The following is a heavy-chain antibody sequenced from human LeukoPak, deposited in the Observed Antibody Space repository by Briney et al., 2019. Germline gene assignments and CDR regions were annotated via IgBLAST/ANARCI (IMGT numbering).Heavy chain of an antibody. V-gene: IGHV4-34*01. CDR2: INHSGST. CDR1: GGSFSGYY. Sequence: SETLSLTCAVYGGSFSGYYWSWIRQPPGKGLEWIGEINHSGSTNYNPSLKSRVTISVDTSKNQFSLKLSSVTAADTAVYYCATATIQEGAALYDWFDPWGQGTLVTVSS. D-gene: IGHD2-15*01. J-gene: IGHJ5*02. CDR3: ATATIQEGAALYDWFDP.